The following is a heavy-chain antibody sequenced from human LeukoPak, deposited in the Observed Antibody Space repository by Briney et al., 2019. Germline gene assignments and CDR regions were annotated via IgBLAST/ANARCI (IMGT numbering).Heavy chain of an antibody. CDR3: AHRRDSSGYQYRYWFAP. J-gene: IGHJ5*02. V-gene: IGHV2-5*02. D-gene: IGHD3-22*01. CDR2: INWDDQK. CDR1: GFSLPTSGVG. Sequence: ESGPTLVKPTQTLTLTCTFSGFSLPTSGVGVGWIRQPPGKALEWLALINWDDQKVYSPSLQSRLSITKDTSKNQVVLTMTNVDPVDTATYYCAHRRDSSGYQYRYWFAPWGQGTLVTVSS.